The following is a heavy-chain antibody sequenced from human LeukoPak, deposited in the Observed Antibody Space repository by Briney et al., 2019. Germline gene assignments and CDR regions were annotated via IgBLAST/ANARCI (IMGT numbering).Heavy chain of an antibody. D-gene: IGHD5-24*01. CDR2: ISSNGGST. CDR3: ARRMKGDGYNSDY. CDR1: GFTFNNYA. V-gene: IGHV3-64*01. Sequence: VGSLRLSCAASGFTFNNYAMHWVRQAPGKGLEYVSAISSNGGSTYYASSVKGRFTISRDNSNNTLYLQMGSLRAEDMAVYYCARRMKGDGYNSDYWGQGTLVTVSS. J-gene: IGHJ4*02.